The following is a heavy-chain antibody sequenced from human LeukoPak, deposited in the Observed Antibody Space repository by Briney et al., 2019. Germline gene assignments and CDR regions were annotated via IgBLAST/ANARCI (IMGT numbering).Heavy chain of an antibody. CDR3: ARDPSMVRGVTLFDY. V-gene: IGHV1-69*04. CDR2: IIPILGIA. J-gene: IGHJ4*02. D-gene: IGHD3-10*01. CDR1: GGTFSSYT. Sequence: SVKVSCKASGGTFSSYTISWVRQAPGQGLEWMGRIIPILGIANYAQKFQGRVTITADKSTSTAYMELSSLRSEDTAVYYCARDPSMVRGVTLFDYWGQGTLVTVSS.